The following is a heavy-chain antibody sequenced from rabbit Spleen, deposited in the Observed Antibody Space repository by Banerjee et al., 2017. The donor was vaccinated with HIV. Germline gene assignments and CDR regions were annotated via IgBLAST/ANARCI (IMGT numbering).Heavy chain of an antibody. Sequence: QEQLVESGGDLVKPGASLTLTCTASGVSFSSSSYMCWSRQDPGKGLEWIACIEPDSSGFTYFATWAKGRFTISKTSSTTVTLQMTSLTAADTATYFCARETSSGWGVVSYYFNLWGPGTLVTVS. CDR3: ARETSSGWGVVSYYFNL. D-gene: IGHD4-1*01. CDR1: GVSFSSSSY. CDR2: IEPDSSGFT. J-gene: IGHJ4*01. V-gene: IGHV1S45*01.